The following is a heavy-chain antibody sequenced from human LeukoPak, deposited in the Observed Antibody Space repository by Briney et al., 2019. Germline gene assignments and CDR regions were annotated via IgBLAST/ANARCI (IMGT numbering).Heavy chain of an antibody. J-gene: IGHJ4*02. CDR2: FDPEDGET. CDR1: GYTLTELS. CDR3: ARPPDY. V-gene: IGHV1-24*01. Sequence: ASVKVSCKISGYTLTELSMHWVRQAPGKGLEWMGGFDPEDGETIYAQKFQGRVTVTEDTSTDTAYMELSSLRSEDTAVYYCARPPDYWGQGTLVTVSS.